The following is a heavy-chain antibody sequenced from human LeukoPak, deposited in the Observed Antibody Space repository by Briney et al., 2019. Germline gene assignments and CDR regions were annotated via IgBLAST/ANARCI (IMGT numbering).Heavy chain of an antibody. CDR3: ASELRLGY. CDR1: GFTFSSYW. V-gene: IGHV3-74*01. J-gene: IGHJ4*02. D-gene: IGHD1-26*01. Sequence: PGGSLRLSCAASGFTFSSYWMHWVRQVPGKGLMWVSGLKSDGSSTSYADSVKGRFTSTRDNAKNTLYLQMNSLRAEDTAVYYCASELRLGYWGQGTLVTVSS. CDR2: LKSDGSST.